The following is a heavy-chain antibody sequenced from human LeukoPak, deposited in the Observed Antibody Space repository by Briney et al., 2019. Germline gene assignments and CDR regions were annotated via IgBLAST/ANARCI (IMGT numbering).Heavy chain of an antibody. J-gene: IGHJ6*03. Sequence: GGSLRLSCAASGFTFSSYEMNWVRQAPGKGLEWVSYISSSGSTIYYADSVKGRFTISRDNAKNSLYLQMNSLRAEDTAVYYCARDQSSGYDYYYYYYMDVWGKGTTVTVSS. CDR1: GFTFSSYE. CDR3: ARDQSSGYDYYYYYYMDV. CDR2: ISSSGSTI. D-gene: IGHD5-12*01. V-gene: IGHV3-48*03.